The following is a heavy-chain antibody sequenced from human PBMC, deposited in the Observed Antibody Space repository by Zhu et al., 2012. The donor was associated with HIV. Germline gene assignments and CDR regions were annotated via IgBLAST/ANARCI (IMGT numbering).Heavy chain of an antibody. CDR1: GGSFSGYY. D-gene: IGHD5-12*01. Sequence: QVQLQQWGAGLLKPSETLSLTCAVYGGSFSGYYWSWIRQPPGKGLEWIGEINHSGSTNYNPSLKSRVTISVDTSKNQFSLKLSSVTAADTAVYYCASVAALGSNTWGATYYMDVWGKGTTVTGLL. CDR3: ASVAALGSNTWGATYYMDV. V-gene: IGHV4-34*01. CDR2: INHSGST. J-gene: IGHJ6*03.